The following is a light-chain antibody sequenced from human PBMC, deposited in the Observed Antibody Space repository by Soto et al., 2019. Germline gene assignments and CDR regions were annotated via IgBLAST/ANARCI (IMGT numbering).Light chain of an antibody. CDR2: GAS. Sequence: EIVLTQSPGTLSLSPGERAIFSCRASQTVTSSFLAWYQQRPGQAPRLLIYGASSRALGVPDRFSGSGSGTDFSLTISRVAPEDFAVYYCQQYGGSPPYTFGQGNRLDIK. CDR3: QQYGGSPPYT. V-gene: IGKV3-20*01. J-gene: IGKJ2*01. CDR1: QTVTSSF.